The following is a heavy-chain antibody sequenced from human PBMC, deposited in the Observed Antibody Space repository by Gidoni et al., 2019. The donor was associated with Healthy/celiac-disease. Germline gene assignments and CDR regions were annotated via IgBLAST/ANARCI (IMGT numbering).Heavy chain of an antibody. CDR2: ISYDGSNK. D-gene: IGHD3-3*01. CDR1: GFTFSSYA. Sequence: QVQLVESGGGVVQPGRSLRLSCAASGFTFSSYAMHWVRQAPGKGLEWVAVISYDGSNKYYADSVKGRFTISRDNSKNTLYLQMNSLRAEDTAVYYCARDLYDFWSGYYPRGGIDYWGQGTLVTVSS. CDR3: ARDLYDFWSGYYPRGGIDY. J-gene: IGHJ4*02. V-gene: IGHV3-30-3*01.